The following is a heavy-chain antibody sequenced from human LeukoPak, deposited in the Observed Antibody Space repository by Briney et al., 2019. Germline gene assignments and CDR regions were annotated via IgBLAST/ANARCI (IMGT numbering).Heavy chain of an antibody. V-gene: IGHV3-74*01. Sequence: GGSLRLSCAASGFTFSSYWMHWVRQAPGKGLVWVSRINSDGSSTSYADSVKGRFTISRDNAKNTLYLQMNSLRAEDTAVYYCAGARTIFGVVITGYYYYMDIWGKGTTVTVSS. CDR2: INSDGSST. CDR1: GFTFSSYW. J-gene: IGHJ6*03. CDR3: AGARTIFGVVITGYYYYMDI. D-gene: IGHD3-3*01.